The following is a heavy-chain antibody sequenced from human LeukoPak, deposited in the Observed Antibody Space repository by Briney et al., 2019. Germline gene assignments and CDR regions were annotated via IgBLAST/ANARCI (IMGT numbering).Heavy chain of an antibody. D-gene: IGHD2-2*01. CDR3: AREADCSSTSCYLFDY. Sequence: ASVKVSCKASGGTFSSYAISWVRQAPGQGLEWIGGIIPIFGTANYAQKFQGRVTITTDESTSTAYMELSSLRSEDTAVYYCAREADCSSTSCYLFDYWGQGTLVTVSS. J-gene: IGHJ4*02. CDR1: GGTFSSYA. V-gene: IGHV1-69*05. CDR2: IIPIFGTA.